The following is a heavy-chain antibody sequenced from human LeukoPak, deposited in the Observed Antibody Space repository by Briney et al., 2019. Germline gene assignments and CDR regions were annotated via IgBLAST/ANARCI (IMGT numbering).Heavy chain of an antibody. V-gene: IGHV3-23*01. CDR2: ITGSGGTT. J-gene: IGHJ4*02. CDR1: GFTFSSYA. CDR3: ATEWLGTS. D-gene: IGHD3-22*01. Sequence: GGSLRLSCASSGFTFSSYAVTWVRQAPGEGLEWVSAITGSGGTTYYADSVKGRFTISRDNSKNTLYLQMNSLRAEDTAVYYCATEWLGTSWGQGTLVTVSS.